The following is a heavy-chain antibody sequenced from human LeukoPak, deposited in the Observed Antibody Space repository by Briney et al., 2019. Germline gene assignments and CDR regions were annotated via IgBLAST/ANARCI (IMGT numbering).Heavy chain of an antibody. V-gene: IGHV3-7*01. J-gene: IGHJ4*02. CDR2: IKEDGTAG. D-gene: IGHD2-2*01. CDR3: VRYCRSASCSNEVLDY. CDR1: GFTFSSDW. Sequence: GGSLRLSCAASGFTFSSDWMTWVRQAPGKELAWVANIKEDGTAGYYVDSVKGRFTVSRDNTKNSLRLQMNNLRAEDTAVYFCVRYCRSASCSNEVLDYWGQGTLVTVSS.